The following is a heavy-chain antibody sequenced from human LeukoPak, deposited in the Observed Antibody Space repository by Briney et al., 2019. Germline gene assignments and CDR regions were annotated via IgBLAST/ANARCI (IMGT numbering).Heavy chain of an antibody. Sequence: ASVKVSCKASGYTFTSYDINWVRQATGQGLEWMGWMNPNSGNTGYAQKFQGRVTMTRNTSISTAYMELSSLRSEDTAVYYCVRGPRRYYYDSSGYLDADYWGQGTLVTVSS. J-gene: IGHJ4*02. V-gene: IGHV1-8*01. CDR2: MNPNSGNT. D-gene: IGHD3-22*01. CDR1: GYTFTSYD. CDR3: VRGPRRYYYDSSGYLDADY.